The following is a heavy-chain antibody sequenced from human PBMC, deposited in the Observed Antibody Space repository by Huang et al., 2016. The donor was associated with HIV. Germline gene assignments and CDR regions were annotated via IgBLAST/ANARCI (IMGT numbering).Heavy chain of an antibody. CDR1: GGTFSSYA. Sequence: QVLLVQSGAEVRKPGSSVKVSCTAFGGTFSSYAISWVRQAPGQGLEWMGGISPIFGTANYTQKFQGRVTITVDESTNTGYMELTRLTSEDTAVYYCARTAYSYGFRQGCNWFDPWGQGTPVTVSS. CDR3: ARTAYSYGFRQGCNWFDP. V-gene: IGHV1-69*13. D-gene: IGHD5-18*01. CDR2: ISPIFGTA. J-gene: IGHJ5*02.